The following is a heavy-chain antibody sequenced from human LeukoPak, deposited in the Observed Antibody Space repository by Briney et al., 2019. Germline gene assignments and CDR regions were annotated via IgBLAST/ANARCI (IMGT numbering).Heavy chain of an antibody. V-gene: IGHV3-21*01. Sequence: GGSLRLSCAASGFTFSSYSMNWVRQAPGKGLEWISSISSSNNYIYYADSVKGRFTISRDNAKKSLYLQMNSLRAEDTAVYHCAGRGVTKGDNNAFDIWGQGTMVTVTS. J-gene: IGHJ3*02. CDR2: ISSSNNYI. CDR1: GFTFSSYS. D-gene: IGHD4-17*01. CDR3: AGRGVTKGDNNAFDI.